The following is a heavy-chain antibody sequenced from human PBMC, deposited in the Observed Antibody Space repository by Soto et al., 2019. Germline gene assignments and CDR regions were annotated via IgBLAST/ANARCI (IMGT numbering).Heavy chain of an antibody. J-gene: IGHJ3*02. V-gene: IGHV3-7*05. CDR2: INRDGSKK. Sequence: EVQLEESGGDLVQPGGSLRLSCAASGFTLSAYWMTWVRQAPGKGLEWVANINRDGSKKSYLDSVRGRFTIARYNVGNSLYLQMDSLRADDTALYYCARDVSPGSRSLYLDAFDIWGQGTMVTVSS. D-gene: IGHD3-10*01. CDR1: GFTLSAYW. CDR3: ARDVSPGSRSLYLDAFDI.